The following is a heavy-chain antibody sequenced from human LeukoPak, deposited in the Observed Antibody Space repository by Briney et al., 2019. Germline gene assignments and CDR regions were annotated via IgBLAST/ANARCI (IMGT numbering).Heavy chain of an antibody. CDR3: ASRAGYTGSWSAFDY. V-gene: IGHV3-7*05. CDR1: TFTLNNYW. CDR2: IKQDGSEK. Sequence: GGSLRLSCTASTFTLNNYWMSWVRQAPGKGLERVANIKQDGSEKYHVDSVKGLFTISRDNAKNSLYLQMNSLRAEDTAVYYCASRAGYTGSWSAFDYWGQGTLVTVSS. J-gene: IGHJ4*02. D-gene: IGHD6-13*01.